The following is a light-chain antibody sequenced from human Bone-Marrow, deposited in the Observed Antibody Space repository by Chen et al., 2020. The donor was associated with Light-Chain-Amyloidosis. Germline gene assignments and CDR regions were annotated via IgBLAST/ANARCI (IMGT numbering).Light chain of an antibody. CDR1: QTVSRY. J-gene: IGKJ4*01. Sequence: DSQLTQFPSSLSASVGDRVTITCRASQTVSRYLNWYQQKPGKAPRLLIYAASNLQSGVPSRFNGSGSGTDFTLTISSLQLEDFATYYCQQSYSSPLTFGGGTKVEIK. CDR2: AAS. V-gene: IGKV1-39*01. CDR3: QQSYSSPLT.